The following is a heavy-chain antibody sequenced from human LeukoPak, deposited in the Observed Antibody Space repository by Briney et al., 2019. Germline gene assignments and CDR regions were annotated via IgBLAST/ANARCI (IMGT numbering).Heavy chain of an antibody. V-gene: IGHV1-46*01. CDR3: ARGNYGMDV. CDR1: GYTFSSYY. J-gene: IGHJ6*02. Sequence: ASVKVSCKASGYTFSSYYIDWVRQAPGQGLERMGIINPAGGSTRYEQKFQGRVTMTRDTSTSTVYMELSSLRSEDTAVYYCARGNYGMDVWGQGTTVTVSS. D-gene: IGHD3-10*01. CDR2: INPAGGST.